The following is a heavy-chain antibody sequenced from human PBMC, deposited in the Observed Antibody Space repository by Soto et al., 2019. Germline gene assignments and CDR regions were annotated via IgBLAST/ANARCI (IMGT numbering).Heavy chain of an antibody. CDR1: GYTFTSYG. CDR2: TSAYNGNT. D-gene: IGHD1-20*01. Sequence: QVQLVQSGAEVKKPGASVKVSCKASGYTFTSYGISWVRQAPGQGLVWRGWTSAYNGNTNYAQKLQGRVTMTTDTPTSAAYMELRGLRSDDTAVYYCARAGLTGTTRLDAFDIWGQGTMVTVCS. CDR3: ARAGLTGTTRLDAFDI. V-gene: IGHV1-18*01. J-gene: IGHJ3*02.